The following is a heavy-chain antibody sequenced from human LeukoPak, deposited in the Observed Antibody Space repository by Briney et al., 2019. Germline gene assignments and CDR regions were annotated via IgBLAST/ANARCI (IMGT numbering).Heavy chain of an antibody. CDR3: ARTREYSSSSVRWFDP. V-gene: IGHV3-21*01. D-gene: IGHD6-6*01. Sequence: GGSLRLSCAASEFSVGSNYMTWVRQAPGKGLEWVSSISSSSSYIYYADSVKGRFTISRDNAKNSLYLQMNSLRAEDTAVYYCARTREYSSSSVRWFDPWGQGTLVTVSS. J-gene: IGHJ5*02. CDR1: EFSVGSNY. CDR2: ISSSSSYI.